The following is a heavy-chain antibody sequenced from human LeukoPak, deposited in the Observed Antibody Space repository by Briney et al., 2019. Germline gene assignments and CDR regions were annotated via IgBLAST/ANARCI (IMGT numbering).Heavy chain of an antibody. V-gene: IGHV1-18*01. CDR3: AREVKTTHYYGSGSSIFYDY. Sequence: ASVKVSCKASGYTFTSYGISWVRQAPGQGLEWMGWISAYNGNTNYAQKLQGRVTMTTDTSTSTAYMELRSLRSEDTAVYYCAREVKTTHYYGSGSSIFYDYWGQGTLVTVSS. CDR2: ISAYNGNT. CDR1: GYTFTSYG. J-gene: IGHJ4*02. D-gene: IGHD3-10*01.